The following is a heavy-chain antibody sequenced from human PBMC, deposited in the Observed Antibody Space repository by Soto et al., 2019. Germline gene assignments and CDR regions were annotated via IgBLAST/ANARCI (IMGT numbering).Heavy chain of an antibody. D-gene: IGHD6-6*01. CDR1: GFTFSSYE. Sequence: EVQLVESGGGLVQPGGSVRLSCAASGFTFSSYEMNWVRQAPGKGLEWVSYISSSGSTIYYADSVKGRFTISRDNAKNSLYLQMNSLRAEDTAVYYCARGIAARPLDYWGQGTLVTVSS. CDR3: ARGIAARPLDY. J-gene: IGHJ4*02. CDR2: ISSSGSTI. V-gene: IGHV3-48*03.